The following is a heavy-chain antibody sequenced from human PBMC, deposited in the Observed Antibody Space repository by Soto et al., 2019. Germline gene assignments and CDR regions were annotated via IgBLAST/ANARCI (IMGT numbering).Heavy chain of an antibody. J-gene: IGHJ6*02. CDR3: AREDRDRETGLVPAAIDGMDV. CDR2: IIPIFGIA. CDR1: GGTFSRYS. V-gene: IGHV1-69*08. D-gene: IGHD2-2*01. Sequence: QVPLVQSGAEVKKPGSSVKVSCKASGGTFSRYSITWVRQAPGHGLEWIGRIIPIFGIASYAQKFQGRVTITADESTSTAYMELSSLRSDDTAVYYCAREDRDRETGLVPAAIDGMDVWGHGTTVTVSS.